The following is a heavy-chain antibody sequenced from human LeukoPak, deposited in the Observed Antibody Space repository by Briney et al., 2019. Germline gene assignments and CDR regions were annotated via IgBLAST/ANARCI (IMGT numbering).Heavy chain of an antibody. CDR3: VRPNGVGLRYWFGP. D-gene: IGHD2-8*01. CDR2: IDATGGST. CDR1: GFSFRGYV. J-gene: IGHJ5*02. Sequence: PGGSLRLSCAASGFSFRGYVMTWIRQSPGKGLEWVSAIDATGGSTFYADSVKGRFTISRDNSKNTLYLQMDSLRTEDTAKYHCVRPNGVGLRYWFGPWGQGTLVTVSS. V-gene: IGHV3-23*01.